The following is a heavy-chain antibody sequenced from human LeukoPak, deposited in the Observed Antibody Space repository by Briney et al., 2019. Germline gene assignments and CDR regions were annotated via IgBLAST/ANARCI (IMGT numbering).Heavy chain of an antibody. V-gene: IGHV1-2*02. CDR3: AREFLSTVAGTEP. J-gene: IGHJ4*02. CDR1: GYTFTSYY. Sequence: ASVKVSCKASGYTFTSYYMHWVRQAPGQGLEWMGWINPNSGGTNYAQKFQGRVTMTRDTSISTAYMELGRLRSDDTAVYYCAREFLSTVAGTEPWGQGTLVTVSS. CDR2: INPNSGGT. D-gene: IGHD6-19*01.